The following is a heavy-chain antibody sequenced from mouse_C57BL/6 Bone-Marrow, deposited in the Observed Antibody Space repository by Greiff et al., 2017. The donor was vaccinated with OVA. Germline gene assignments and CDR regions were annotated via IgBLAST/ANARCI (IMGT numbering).Heavy chain of an antibody. CDR1: GFTFSSYG. D-gene: IGHD2-12*01. V-gene: IGHV5-6*01. CDR3: ARQRGNYKGDY. CDR2: ISSGGSYT. J-gene: IGHJ4*01. Sequence: EVQWVESGGDLVKPGGSLKLSCAASGFTFSSYGMSWVRQTPDKRLEWVATISSGGSYTYYPDSVKGRFTISRDNAKNTLYLQMSSLKSEDTAMYYCARQRGNYKGDYWGQGTSVTVSS.